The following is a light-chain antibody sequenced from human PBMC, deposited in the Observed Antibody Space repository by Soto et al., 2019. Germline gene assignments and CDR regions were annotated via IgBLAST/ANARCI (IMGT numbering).Light chain of an antibody. CDR3: CTDAGSYKV. CDR2: HVR. J-gene: IGLJ1*01. CDR1: SSDVGAHDY. V-gene: IGLV2-11*01. Sequence: QSALTQPRSVSGSPGQSVTISAHETSSDVGAHDYVSWYQQHPGKAPKLLIYHVRKRPSGVPDRFSGSRSGNTASLTISGLQAEDEADYYCCTDAGSYKVFGIGTKVTVL.